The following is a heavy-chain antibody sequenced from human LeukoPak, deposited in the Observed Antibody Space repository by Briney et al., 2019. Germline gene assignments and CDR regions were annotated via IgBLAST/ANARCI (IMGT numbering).Heavy chain of an antibody. D-gene: IGHD6-19*01. J-gene: IGHJ5*02. CDR3: ARDVRYASGWSTPES. Sequence: SETLSLTCTVSGGSIINHYWSWIRQPAGKGLEWIWRIYSSGSANYSPSLKSRVSMSIDTSNNHFSLNLTSVTAADTALYFCARDVRYASGWSTPESWGQGTLVTVSS. CDR2: IYSSGSA. V-gene: IGHV4-4*07. CDR1: GGSIINHY.